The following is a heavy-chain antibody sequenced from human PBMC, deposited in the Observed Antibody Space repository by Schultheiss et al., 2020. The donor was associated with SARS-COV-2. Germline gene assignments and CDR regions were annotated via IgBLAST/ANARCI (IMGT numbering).Heavy chain of an antibody. D-gene: IGHD6-19*01. J-gene: IGHJ3*02. V-gene: IGHV5-51*01. CDR2: IYPGDSDT. Sequence: GGSLRLSCKGSGYSFTSYWIGWVRQMPGKGLEWMGIIYPGDSDTRYSPSFQGQVTISAEKSISTAYLQWSSLKASDTAMYYCARTSSGWYNDAFDIWGQGTMVTVSS. CDR1: GYSFTSYW. CDR3: ARTSSGWYNDAFDI.